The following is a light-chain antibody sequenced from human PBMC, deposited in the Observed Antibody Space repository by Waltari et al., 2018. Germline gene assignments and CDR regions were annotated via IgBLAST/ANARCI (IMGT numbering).Light chain of an antibody. V-gene: IGKV3-15*01. CDR3: QQYSSSPLIS. J-gene: IGKJ4*01. CDR2: GAS. Sequence: DIVMTQSPATLSVSPGERATLSCRASQSVGTNLAWYQQRPGQAPRLLLYGASSRATGIPARFSGSGSGTDFTLTINSLQPEDFAVYYCQQYSSSPLISFGGGTNVEMK. CDR1: QSVGTN.